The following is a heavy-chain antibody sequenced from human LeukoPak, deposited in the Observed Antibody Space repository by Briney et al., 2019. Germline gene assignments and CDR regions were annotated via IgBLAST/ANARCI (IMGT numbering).Heavy chain of an antibody. Sequence: SETLSLTWAVYGGSFSSYYCSWIRQPPGNGLEWIGEINHSGSTNYNPSLKSRVTISVDTSKTQFSLKLSSVSAADTAVYYCARVQAAGDGYYFDFWGQGTLVTVSS. J-gene: IGHJ4*02. V-gene: IGHV4-34*01. D-gene: IGHD7-27*01. CDR2: INHSGST. CDR3: ARVQAAGDGYYFDF. CDR1: GGSFSSYY.